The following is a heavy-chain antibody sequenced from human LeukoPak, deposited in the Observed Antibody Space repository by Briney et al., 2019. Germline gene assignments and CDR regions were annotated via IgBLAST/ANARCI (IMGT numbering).Heavy chain of an antibody. CDR3: ARVLSYYYDSSGYYDY. CDR2: INPNSGGT. D-gene: IGHD3-22*01. Sequence: ASVKVSCKASGYTFTSYVISWVRQAPGQGLGWMGWINPNSGGTNYAQKFQGRVTMTRDTSISTAYMELSRLRSDDTAVYYCARVLSYYYDSSGYYDYWGQGTLVTVSS. CDR1: GYTFTSYV. J-gene: IGHJ4*02. V-gene: IGHV1-2*02.